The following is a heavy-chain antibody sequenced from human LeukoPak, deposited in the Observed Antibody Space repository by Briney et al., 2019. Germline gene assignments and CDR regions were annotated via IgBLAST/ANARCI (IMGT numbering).Heavy chain of an antibody. J-gene: IGHJ4*02. CDR3: ARGGSSWYY. Sequence: PGGTLRLSCAASGFTFSSYGMSWVRQAPGKGLEWVSAISPSGDNTYYADSMKGRFTISRDNAKNSLYLQMNSLRAEDTAVYYCARGGSSWYYWGQGTLVTVSS. V-gene: IGHV3-23*01. CDR1: GFTFSSYG. D-gene: IGHD6-13*01. CDR2: ISPSGDNT.